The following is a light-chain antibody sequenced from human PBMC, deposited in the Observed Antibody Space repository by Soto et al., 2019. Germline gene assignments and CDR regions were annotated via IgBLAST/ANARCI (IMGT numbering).Light chain of an antibody. J-gene: IGLJ2*01. CDR1: NIGSKS. V-gene: IGLV3-21*04. CDR3: QVWDSGSDHVV. Sequence: SYELTQPPSVSAAPGEPARITCGGNNIGSKSVHWYQQKPCQAPILVISYDRDRPSGIPDRFSGFNSGNTATLIISGVEAGDEADYYCQVWDSGSDHVVFGGGTKLTVL. CDR2: YDR.